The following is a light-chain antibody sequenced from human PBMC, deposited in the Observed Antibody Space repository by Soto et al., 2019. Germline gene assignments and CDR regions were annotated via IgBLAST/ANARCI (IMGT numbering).Light chain of an antibody. CDR3: QQYGSSGT. CDR1: QSVSSD. J-gene: IGKJ1*01. CDR2: GAS. V-gene: IGKV3-20*01. Sequence: EILFTQSPATLSLSPGERGTLSCRASQSVSSDLAWYQQKPGQAPRLLIYGASTRATGIPDRLSGSGSGTDFTLTIRRLEPEDFAVYYCQQYGSSGTFGQGTKVDIK.